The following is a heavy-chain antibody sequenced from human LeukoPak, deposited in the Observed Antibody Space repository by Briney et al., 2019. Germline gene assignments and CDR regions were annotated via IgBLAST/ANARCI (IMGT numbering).Heavy chain of an antibody. CDR3: ARRSSGSGGDFDY. V-gene: IGHV4-59*08. J-gene: IGHJ4*02. Sequence: PSETLSLTCTVSGGSISSYYWSWIRQPPGKGLEWIGYIYYSGSTNYNPSLKSRVTISVDTSKNQFSLKLSSVTAADTAVYYCARRSSGSGGDFDYWGQGTLVTVSS. CDR2: IYYSGST. CDR1: GGSISSYY. D-gene: IGHD3-10*01.